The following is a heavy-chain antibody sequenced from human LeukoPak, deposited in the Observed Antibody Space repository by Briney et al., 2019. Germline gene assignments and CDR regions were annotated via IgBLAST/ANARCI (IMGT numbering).Heavy chain of an antibody. J-gene: IGHJ4*02. CDR2: IYYSGST. Sequence: SETLSLTCTVSGGSISSSSYYWGWIRQPPGKGLEWIGSIYYSGSTYYNPSLKSRVTISVDTSKNQFSLKLSSVTAADTAVYYCARVDTTDGDYSPTQPFDYWGQGTLVTVSS. D-gene: IGHD4-17*01. CDR1: GGSISSSSYY. CDR3: ARVDTTDGDYSPTQPFDY. V-gene: IGHV4-39*07.